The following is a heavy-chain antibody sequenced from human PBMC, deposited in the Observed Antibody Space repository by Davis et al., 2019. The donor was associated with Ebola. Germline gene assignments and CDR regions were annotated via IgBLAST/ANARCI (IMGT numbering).Heavy chain of an antibody. Sequence: ASVKVSCKASGYTFTSYAMHWVRQAPGQGLEWMGWINPNSGGTNYAQKFQGWVTMTRDTSISTAYMELSRLRSDDTAVYYCARDPGEADLDYWGQGTLVTVSS. V-gene: IGHV1-2*04. J-gene: IGHJ4*02. D-gene: IGHD3-10*01. CDR1: GYTFTSYA. CDR2: INPNSGGT. CDR3: ARDPGEADLDY.